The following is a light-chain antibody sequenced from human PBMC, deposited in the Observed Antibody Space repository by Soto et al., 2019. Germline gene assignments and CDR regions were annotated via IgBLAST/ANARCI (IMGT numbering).Light chain of an antibody. CDR3: QQYNSWPPIT. CDR2: DAS. CDR1: QSVSNF. J-gene: IGKJ5*01. V-gene: IGKV3-11*01. Sequence: ELVLTQSQATLSLSPGERATLTCRASQSVSNFLAWYQHTPGQAPRLLIYDASIRATGVPARFSGSGSGTDFSLTISSLEPEDFAVYYCQQYNSWPPITFGQGTRLEIK.